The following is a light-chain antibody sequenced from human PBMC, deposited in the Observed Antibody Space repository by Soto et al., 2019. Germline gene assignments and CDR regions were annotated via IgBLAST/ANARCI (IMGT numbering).Light chain of an antibody. Sequence: IPLTRSPSTLSGNVCDRVTITFRASQTISSWLAWYQQKPGKAPKLLIYKASTLKSGVPSRFSGSGSGTEFTLTISSLQPDDFATYYCQQYNTYSTFGQGTRLEI. CDR1: QTISSW. V-gene: IGKV1-5*03. CDR2: KAS. J-gene: IGKJ5*01. CDR3: QQYNTYST.